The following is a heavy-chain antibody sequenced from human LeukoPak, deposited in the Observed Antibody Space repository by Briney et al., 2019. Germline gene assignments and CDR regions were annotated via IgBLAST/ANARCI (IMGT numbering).Heavy chain of an antibody. CDR1: GFTVSSNY. CDR3: ATRKTWALDY. J-gene: IGHJ4*02. V-gene: IGHV3-66*02. CDR2: IYSGGST. D-gene: IGHD7-27*01. Sequence: GGSLRLSCAASGFTVSSNYMSWVRQAPGKGLEWVSVIYSGGSTYYADSVKGRFTISRDNSKDTLYLQMNSLRAEDTAVYYCATRKTWALDYWGQGTLVTVSS.